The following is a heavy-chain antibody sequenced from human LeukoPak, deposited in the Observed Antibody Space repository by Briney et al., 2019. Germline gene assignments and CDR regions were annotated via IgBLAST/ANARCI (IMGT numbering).Heavy chain of an antibody. CDR1: GFTFSTYA. Sequence: PGGSLRLSCAASGFTFSTYAMHWVRQAPGKGLEWVALIWYDGSKTYYVDSVKGRFTISRDNAKNSLYLQMNSLRAEDTAVYYCARDHPRSTVTKDPSLLSPRHWYFDLWGRGTLVTVSS. J-gene: IGHJ2*01. D-gene: IGHD4-17*01. CDR2: IWYDGSKT. V-gene: IGHV3-33*08. CDR3: ARDHPRSTVTKDPSLLSPRHWYFDL.